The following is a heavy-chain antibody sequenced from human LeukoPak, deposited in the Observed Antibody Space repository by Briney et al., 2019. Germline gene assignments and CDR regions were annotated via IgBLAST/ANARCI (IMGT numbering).Heavy chain of an antibody. CDR3: ARASGAAVVGAFDI. D-gene: IGHD6-13*01. CDR1: GYCISSGYY. J-gene: IGHJ3*02. CDR2: IYHSGST. Sequence: PSETLSLTCTVSGYCISSGYYWGWIRQPPGKGLEWIGSIYHSGSTYYNPSLKSRVTISVDTSKNQFSLKLSSVTAADTAVYYCARASGAAVVGAFDIWGQGTMVTVSS. V-gene: IGHV4-38-2*02.